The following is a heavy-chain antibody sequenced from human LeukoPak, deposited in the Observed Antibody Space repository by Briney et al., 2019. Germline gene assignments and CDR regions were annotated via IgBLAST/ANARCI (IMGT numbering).Heavy chain of an antibody. V-gene: IGHV1-18*01. CDR2: ISAYNGNT. CDR3: ARGGDYYDSSGLDY. J-gene: IGHJ4*02. CDR1: GYTFASYG. Sequence: ASVKFFCKASGYTFASYGLRCMRQAPGQWLEWMGWISAYNGNTNYAQKLQGRVTMTTDTSTSTAYMELRSLRSDDTAVYYCARGGDYYDSSGLDYWGQGTLVTVSS. D-gene: IGHD3-22*01.